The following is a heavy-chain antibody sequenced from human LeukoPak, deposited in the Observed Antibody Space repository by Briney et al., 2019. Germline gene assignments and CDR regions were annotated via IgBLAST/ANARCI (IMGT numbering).Heavy chain of an antibody. Sequence: GGSLRLSCAASGFTFSSYAMHWVRQAPGKGLEWVAVISYDGSNKYYADSVKGRFTISRDNSKNTLYLQMDSLRAEGTAVYYCARDPPPNYYGSGSYRAQYYFDYWGQGTLVTVSS. CDR3: ARDPPPNYYGSGSYRAQYYFDY. J-gene: IGHJ4*02. D-gene: IGHD3-10*01. CDR1: GFTFSSYA. V-gene: IGHV3-30-3*01. CDR2: ISYDGSNK.